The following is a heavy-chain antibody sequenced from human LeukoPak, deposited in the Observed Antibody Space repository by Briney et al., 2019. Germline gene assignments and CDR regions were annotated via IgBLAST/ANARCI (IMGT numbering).Heavy chain of an antibody. CDR1: GFTFSTYA. Sequence: PGGSLRLSCAASGFTFSTYAMNWVRQAPGEGLEWVAVISYDGRQNYYADSVKGRFTISRDNAKNSLYLQMNSLRAEDTAVYYCARVRVTGYSNFAYWGQGTLVTVSS. CDR3: ARVRVTGYSNFAY. J-gene: IGHJ4*02. V-gene: IGHV3-30*04. CDR2: ISYDGRQN. D-gene: IGHD3-9*01.